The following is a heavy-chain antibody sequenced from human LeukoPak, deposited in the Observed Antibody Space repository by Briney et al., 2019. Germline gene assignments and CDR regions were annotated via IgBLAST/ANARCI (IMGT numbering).Heavy chain of an antibody. J-gene: IGHJ4*02. V-gene: IGHV4-39*01. CDR3: ARHAQVRLL. CDR2: ISYSGST. D-gene: IGHD5-18*01. Sequence: PSETLALTCTVSGGSISSGSYYWGWIRQPPGKGLEWIASISYSGSTYYNPSLKSRVTTSVDTSKNQLSLKLSSVTAADTAVYYCARHAQVRLLWGQGTLVTVSS. CDR1: GGSISSGSYY.